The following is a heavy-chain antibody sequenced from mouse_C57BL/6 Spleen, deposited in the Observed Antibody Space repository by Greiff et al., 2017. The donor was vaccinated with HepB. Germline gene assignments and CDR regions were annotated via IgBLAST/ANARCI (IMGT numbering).Heavy chain of an antibody. Sequence: QVQLQQSGAELVKPGASVKMSCKASGYTFTSYWITWVKQRPGQGLEWIGDIYPGSGSTNYNEKFKSKATLTVDTSSSTAYMQLSSLTSEDSAVYYCAKGTAATVWFAYWGQGTLVTVSA. V-gene: IGHV1-55*01. CDR2: IYPGSGST. J-gene: IGHJ3*01. D-gene: IGHD3-3*01. CDR1: GYTFTSYW. CDR3: AKGTAATVWFAY.